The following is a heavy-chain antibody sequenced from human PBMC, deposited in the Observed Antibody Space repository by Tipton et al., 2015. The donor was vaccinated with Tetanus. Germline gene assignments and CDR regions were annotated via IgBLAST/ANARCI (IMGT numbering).Heavy chain of an antibody. CDR3: AKEGDILTGYLFDY. J-gene: IGHJ4*02. CDR1: GFTFSSYG. V-gene: IGHV3-30*18. D-gene: IGHD3-9*01. CDR2: ISYDGSNK. Sequence: SLRLSCAASGFTFSSYGMHWVRQAPGKGLEWVAVISYDGSNKYYADSVKGRFTISRDNSKNTLYLQMNGLRAEDTAVYYCAKEGDILTGYLFDYWGQGTLVTVSS.